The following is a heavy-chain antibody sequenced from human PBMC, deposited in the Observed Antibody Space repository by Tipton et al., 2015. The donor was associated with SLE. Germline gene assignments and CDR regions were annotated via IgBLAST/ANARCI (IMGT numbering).Heavy chain of an antibody. CDR2: INPKGGDT. CDR3: ARMSLNWASEDFGFDI. J-gene: IGHJ3*02. D-gene: IGHD7-27*01. CDR1: GYTFTGYY. V-gene: IGHV1-2*02. Sequence: QSGAEVRKPGASVTVSCKASGYTFTGYYMHWVRQAPGQGLEWMGWINPKGGDTNYAQKFQGRVTMTRDTSISTAYMELTRLRSDDTAVYYCARMSLNWASEDFGFDIWAQGTMVTVSP.